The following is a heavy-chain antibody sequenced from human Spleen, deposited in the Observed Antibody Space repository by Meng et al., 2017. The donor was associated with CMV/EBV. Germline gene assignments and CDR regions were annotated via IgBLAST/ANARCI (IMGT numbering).Heavy chain of an antibody. Sequence: GGSLRISCAASGFTFSDHYMDWVRQAPGKGLEWVGRSRNKANSYTTEYAASVKGRFTISRDDSKNSLYLQMNSLKTEDTAVYYCATGDSGSYYVYWGRGTLVTVSS. D-gene: IGHD1-26*01. J-gene: IGHJ4*02. CDR2: SRNKANSYTT. CDR1: GFTFSDHY. CDR3: ATGDSGSYYVY. V-gene: IGHV3-72*01.